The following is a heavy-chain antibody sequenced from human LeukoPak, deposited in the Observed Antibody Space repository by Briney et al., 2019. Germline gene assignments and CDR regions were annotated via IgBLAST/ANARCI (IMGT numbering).Heavy chain of an antibody. Sequence: SETLSLTCTVSGGSISSYYWSWIRQPPGKGLEWIGYIYYSGRTNYNPSLKSRVTISVDTSKNQFSLKLSSVTAADTAVYYCARARDGPYYYYGMDVWGKGTTVTVSS. CDR1: GGSISSYY. D-gene: IGHD5-24*01. V-gene: IGHV4-59*01. J-gene: IGHJ6*04. CDR3: ARARDGPYYYYGMDV. CDR2: IYYSGRT.